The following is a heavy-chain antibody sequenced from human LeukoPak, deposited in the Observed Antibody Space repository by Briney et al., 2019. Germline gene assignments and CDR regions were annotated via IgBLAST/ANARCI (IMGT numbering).Heavy chain of an antibody. D-gene: IGHD5-12*01. Sequence: ASVKVSCKASGYTFTSYGISWVRQAPGQGLEWMGWISAYNGNTNYAQKLQGRVTMTTDTSTSTAYMELRSLRSDDTAVYYCARDPNYRYSGHVVDWYFDLWGRGTLVTVSS. CDR1: GYTFTSYG. J-gene: IGHJ2*01. V-gene: IGHV1-18*01. CDR3: ARDPNYRYSGHVVDWYFDL. CDR2: ISAYNGNT.